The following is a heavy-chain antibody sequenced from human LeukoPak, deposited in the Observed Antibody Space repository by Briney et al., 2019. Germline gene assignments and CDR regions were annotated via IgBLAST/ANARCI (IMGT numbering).Heavy chain of an antibody. CDR1: GYTFTGYY. D-gene: IGHD2-2*01. CDR2: INPNSGGT. V-gene: IGHV1-2*02. Sequence: ASVKVSCKASGYTFTGYYMHWVRQAPGQGLEWMGWINPNSGGTNYAQKFQGRVTMTRDTSISTAYMELSRLRSDDTAVYYCAKDPPRSSPWENWVDPWGQGTLVTVSS. CDR3: AKDPPRSSPWENWVDP. J-gene: IGHJ5*02.